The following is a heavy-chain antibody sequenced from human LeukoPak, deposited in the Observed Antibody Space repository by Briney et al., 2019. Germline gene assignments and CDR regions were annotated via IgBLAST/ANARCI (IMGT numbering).Heavy chain of an antibody. V-gene: IGHV3-30-3*01. CDR2: ISYDGSNK. CDR1: GFTFSNYA. J-gene: IGHJ4*02. CDR3: AREYGGKDY. Sequence: GRTLRLSCAASGFTFSNYAMHWVRQAPGKGLEWVAVISYDGSNKYYADSVKGRFTISRDNSKNTLFLQMNSLRDEDTAVYYCAREYGGKDYWGQGTLVTVSS. D-gene: IGHD4-23*01.